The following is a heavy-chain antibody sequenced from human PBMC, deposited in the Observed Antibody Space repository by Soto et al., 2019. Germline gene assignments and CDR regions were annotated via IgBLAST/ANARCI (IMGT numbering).Heavy chain of an antibody. J-gene: IGHJ4*02. CDR1: GFTFSSYA. CDR2: ISGSGGST. V-gene: IGHV3-23*01. CDR3: AKGVLLRFLEWLFNDFDY. Sequence: GGSLRLSCAASGFTFSSYAMSWVRQAPGKGLEWVSAISGSGGSTYYADSVKGRFTISRDNSKNTLYLQMNSLRAEDTAVYYCAKGVLLRFLEWLFNDFDYWGQGTLVTVSS. D-gene: IGHD3-3*01.